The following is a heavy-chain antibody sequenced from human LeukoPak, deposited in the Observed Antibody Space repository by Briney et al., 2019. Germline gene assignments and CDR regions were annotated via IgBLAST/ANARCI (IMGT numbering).Heavy chain of an antibody. V-gene: IGHV1-58*02. CDR3: AAEDYFYSSGFGSN. J-gene: IGHJ4*02. Sequence: SVKVSCKASGCTFTRSAMQWVRQARGQRREWIGWIVVGSGNTNYAQKFQERLTITRDMYTSTAYMELSSLRSEDTAVYCCAAEDYFYSSGFGSNWGQGTLVTVSS. CDR2: IVVGSGNT. CDR1: GCTFTRSA. D-gene: IGHD3-22*01.